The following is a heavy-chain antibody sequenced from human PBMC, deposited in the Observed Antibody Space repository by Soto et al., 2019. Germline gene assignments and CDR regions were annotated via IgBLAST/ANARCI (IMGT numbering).Heavy chain of an antibody. CDR3: ARDFASGEIDY. D-gene: IGHD4-17*01. V-gene: IGHV4-61*01. CDR2: FYYIGFT. Sequence: SETLSLTCTVSGGSVSRGSYYWTWIRQPPGKGLEWIGNFYYIGFTAYSPSLKTRVSISVDKPKNQFSLHLTSVTAADTAVYYCARDFASGEIDYWGQGTLVTVSS. J-gene: IGHJ4*02. CDR1: GGSVSRGSYY.